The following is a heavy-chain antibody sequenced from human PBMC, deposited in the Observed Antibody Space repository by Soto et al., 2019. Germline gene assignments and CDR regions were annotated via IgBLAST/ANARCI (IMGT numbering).Heavy chain of an antibody. J-gene: IGHJ6*04. CDR1: GFTFSSYA. Sequence: EVQLLESGGGLVQPGGSLRLSCAASGFTFSSYAMSWVRQAPGKGLEWVSAISGSGGSTYYADSVKGRFTISRDNSKNTLYLQMNSLRAEDTAVYYCPKDNQRILWFAETHSLNVWGKGTTVTVSS. CDR3: PKDNQRILWFAETHSLNV. CDR2: ISGSGGST. D-gene: IGHD3-10*01. V-gene: IGHV3-23*01.